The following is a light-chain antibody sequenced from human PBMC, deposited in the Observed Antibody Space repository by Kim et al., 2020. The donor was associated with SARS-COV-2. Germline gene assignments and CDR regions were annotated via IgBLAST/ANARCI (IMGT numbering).Light chain of an antibody. CDR3: QSFDSSLSVL. Sequence: GQRVTISCTGSSSDIGAGFDVHWYQQLPGTAPRLLIFANTNRPSGVPDRFSGSKSGTSASLAITGLQVEDEADYYCQSFDSSLSVLFGGGTRLTVL. CDR2: ANT. CDR1: SSDIGAGFD. V-gene: IGLV1-40*01. J-gene: IGLJ2*01.